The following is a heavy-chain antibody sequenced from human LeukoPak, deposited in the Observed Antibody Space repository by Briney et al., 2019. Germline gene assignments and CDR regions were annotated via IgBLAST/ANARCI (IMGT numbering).Heavy chain of an antibody. Sequence: SVTVSCKASGGTFSSYAISWVRQAPGQGLEWMGGIIPIFGTANYAQKFQGRVTITADESTSTAYMELSSLRSEDTAVYYCARDLGGRDGYNYEDLDYYYYGMDVWGQGTTVTVSS. J-gene: IGHJ6*02. CDR1: GGTFSSYA. CDR2: IIPIFGTA. CDR3: ARDLGGRDGYNYEDLDYYYYGMDV. V-gene: IGHV1-69*13. D-gene: IGHD5-24*01.